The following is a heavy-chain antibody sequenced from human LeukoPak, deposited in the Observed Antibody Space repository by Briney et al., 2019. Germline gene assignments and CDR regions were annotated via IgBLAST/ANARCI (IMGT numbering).Heavy chain of an antibody. J-gene: IGHJ1*01. CDR3: ARSSGIAAAGVFQH. V-gene: IGHV3-30*03. CDR2: ISYDGSNK. CDR1: GSTFSSYG. D-gene: IGHD6-13*01. Sequence: GGSLRLSCAASGSTFSSYGMHWVRQAPGKGLEWVAVISYDGSNKYYADSVKGRFTISRDNSKNTLYLQMNSLRAEDTAVYYCARSSGIAAAGVFQHWGQGTLVTVSS.